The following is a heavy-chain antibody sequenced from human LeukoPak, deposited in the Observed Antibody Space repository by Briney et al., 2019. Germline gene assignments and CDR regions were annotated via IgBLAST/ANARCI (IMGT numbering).Heavy chain of an antibody. J-gene: IGHJ4*02. Sequence: SETLSLTCAVYGGSFSGYYWSWIRQPPGKGLEWIGEINHSGSTNYNPSLKSRVTISVDTSKNQFSLKLSSVTAADTAVYYCARGVIRGYSYGRDYWGQGTLVTVSS. CDR2: INHSGST. D-gene: IGHD5-18*01. CDR3: ARGVIRGYSYGRDY. CDR1: GGSFSGYY. V-gene: IGHV4-34*01.